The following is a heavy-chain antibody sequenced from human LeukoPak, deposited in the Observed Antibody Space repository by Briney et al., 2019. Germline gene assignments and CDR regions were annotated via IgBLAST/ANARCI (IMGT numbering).Heavy chain of an antibody. Sequence: ASVKVSCKASGGTFSSYAISWVRQAPGQGLEWMGRIIPILGIANYAQKFQGRVTITADKSTGTAYMELSSLRSEDTAVYYCARSSVAGVGYFDYWGQGTLVTVSS. CDR3: ARSSVAGVGYFDY. CDR1: GGTFSSYA. J-gene: IGHJ4*02. V-gene: IGHV1-69*04. D-gene: IGHD3-22*01. CDR2: IIPILGIA.